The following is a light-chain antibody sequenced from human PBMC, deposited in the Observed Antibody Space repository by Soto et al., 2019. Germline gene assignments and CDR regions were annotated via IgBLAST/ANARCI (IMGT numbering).Light chain of an antibody. CDR3: CSYAGSTTWV. V-gene: IGLV2-23*01. J-gene: IGLJ3*02. CDR2: EGS. CDR1: SSDVGGQKL. Sequence: QSALTQPASVSGSPGQSITISCTGTSSDVGGQKLVSWYQQHPGKAPTVLLYEGSERPSGVSDRLSGSKSGNTASLTICGLEAEDEADYYCCSYAGSTTWVFGGGTKLTVL.